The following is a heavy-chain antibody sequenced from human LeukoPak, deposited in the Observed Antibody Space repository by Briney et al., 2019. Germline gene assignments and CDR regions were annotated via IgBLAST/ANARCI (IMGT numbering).Heavy chain of an antibody. D-gene: IGHD6-13*01. CDR2: ISPYNGNT. V-gene: IGHV1-18*01. Sequence: ASVKVSCKASGYAXSNYGVSGVRQAPGQGLEWMGWISPYNGNTKHAQKLQGRVTMTTDTSTSTAYMELRSLRSDDTAVYYCARSYSSSWYLHYYYYYGMDVWGQGTTVTVS. CDR3: ARSYSSSWYLHYYYYYGMDV. CDR1: GYAXSNYG. J-gene: IGHJ6*02.